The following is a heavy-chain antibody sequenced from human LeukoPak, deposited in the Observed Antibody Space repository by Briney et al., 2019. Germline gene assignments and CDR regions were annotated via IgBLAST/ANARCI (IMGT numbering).Heavy chain of an antibody. J-gene: IGHJ6*02. CDR2: IYYSGST. Sequence: SETLSLTCTVSGGSISSYYWSWIRQPPGKGLEWIGYIYYSGSTNYNPSLKSRVTISVDTSKNQFSLKLSSVTAADTPVYYCASLSYSNYVGYYYGMDVWGQGTTVTVSS. CDR1: GGSISSYY. D-gene: IGHD4-4*01. V-gene: IGHV4-59*08. CDR3: ASLSYSNYVGYYYGMDV.